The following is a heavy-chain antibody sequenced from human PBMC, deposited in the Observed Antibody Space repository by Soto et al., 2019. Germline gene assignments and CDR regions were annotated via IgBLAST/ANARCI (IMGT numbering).Heavy chain of an antibody. CDR3: ARRLYYYDSSGYLSYAFDI. D-gene: IGHD3-22*01. CDR2: IYYSGSN. V-gene: IGHV4-39*01. J-gene: IGHJ3*02. Sequence: QLQLQESGPGLVKPSETLSLTCTVSGGSISSSSYYWGWIRQPPVKGLEWIGSIYYSGSNYYNPSLMSQVTISEDTTNTQFPLKLSSVTAADTAVYYCARRLYYYDSSGYLSYAFDIWGQGTMVTVSS. CDR1: GGSISSSSYY.